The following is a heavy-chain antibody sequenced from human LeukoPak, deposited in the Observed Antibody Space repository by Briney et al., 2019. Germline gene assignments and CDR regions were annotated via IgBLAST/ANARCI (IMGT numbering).Heavy chain of an antibody. J-gene: IGHJ3*01. D-gene: IGHD6-19*01. CDR1: GYTNTNTG. V-gene: IGHV1-18*01. CDR2: VSAYNGNT. Sequence: ASVKVSCKASGYTNTNTGICWVRQAPGQGLEWMGWVSAYNGNTNYAQKFQGRVTMTTDTSTSTAYMELRSLRSDDTAVYFCARDAPQWRNAFDFWGQGTMVTVSS. CDR3: ARDAPQWRNAFDF.